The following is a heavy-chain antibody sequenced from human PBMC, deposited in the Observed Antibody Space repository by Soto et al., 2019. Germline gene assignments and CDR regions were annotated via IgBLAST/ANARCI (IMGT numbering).Heavy chain of an antibody. V-gene: IGHV4-30-4*02. CDR1: GASISSGDYF. CDR3: ARESGQQLHY. J-gene: IGHJ4*02. Sequence: PSETLSLTCTVSGASISSGDYFWSWIRQSPGKGLEWIGYIYDSGSFYYNPSLKSRVSMSVDTSKNQFSLKLSSVTAADTAVYYCARESGQQLHYWGQGTLVTVSS. D-gene: IGHD6-13*01. CDR2: IYDSGSF.